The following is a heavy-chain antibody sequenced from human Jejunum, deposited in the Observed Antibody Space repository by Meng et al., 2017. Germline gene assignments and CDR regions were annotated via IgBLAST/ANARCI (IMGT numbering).Heavy chain of an antibody. CDR2: ISSSRSTK. V-gene: IGHV3-48*03. Sequence: GESLKISCAASGFTFSSYEMNWVRQAPGKGLEWVSFISSSRSTKYYADSVKGRFTISRDNAKSSLYLQMNSLRAEDTAVYYCARAAWIQQWLGIDYWGQGTLVTVSS. CDR3: ARAAWIQQWLGIDY. CDR1: GFTFSSYE. J-gene: IGHJ4*02. D-gene: IGHD5-18*01.